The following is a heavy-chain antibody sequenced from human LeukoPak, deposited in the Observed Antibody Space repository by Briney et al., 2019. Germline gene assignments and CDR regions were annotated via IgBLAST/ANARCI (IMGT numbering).Heavy chain of an antibody. CDR2: INHSGST. CDR1: GGSFSGYY. CDR3: ARTTEGYCSSASCFGFSYSYYMDV. D-gene: IGHD2-2*01. Sequence: PSETLSLTCAVYGGSFSGYYWSWIRQPPGKGLEWIGEINHSGSTNYNPSLKRRVTISVDTSKNQFSLKLSSVIAADTAVYYCARTTEGYCSSASCFGFSYSYYMDVWGKGTTVTISS. V-gene: IGHV4-34*01. J-gene: IGHJ6*03.